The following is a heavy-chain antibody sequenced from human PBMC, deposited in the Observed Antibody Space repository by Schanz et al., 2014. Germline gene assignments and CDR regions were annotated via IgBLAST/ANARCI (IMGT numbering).Heavy chain of an antibody. CDR3: ARKVVATIGGYYDN. D-gene: IGHD5-12*01. CDR2: MNESHSTI. CDR1: GFSFGNYG. J-gene: IGHJ4*02. V-gene: IGHV3-23*01. Sequence: EVQLLESGGGLVQPGGSLRLSCEASGFSFGNYGMSWVRQARGKGLEWVSAMNESHSTIYYADSVRGRFTISRDNAENTLFLQMNSLRAEDTAVYYCARKVVATIGGYYDNWGQGTLVIVSS.